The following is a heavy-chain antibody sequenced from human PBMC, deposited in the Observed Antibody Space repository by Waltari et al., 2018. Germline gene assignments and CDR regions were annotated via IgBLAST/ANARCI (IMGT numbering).Heavy chain of an antibody. J-gene: IGHJ4*02. V-gene: IGHV1-18*01. D-gene: IGHD3-10*01. CDR1: GYTFTTYV. CDR2: ISAYQGNT. Sequence: QIQLVQSAAEVKKPGASVKVSCTASGYTFTTYVLSWVRQAPGQGLEWKGWISAYQGNTKKAKKFQGRVTMTTDTSTTTAYMELRGLKTDDTATYYCVRDRYYGSGFSYFDYWGQGTLVIVSS. CDR3: VRDRYYGSGFSYFDY.